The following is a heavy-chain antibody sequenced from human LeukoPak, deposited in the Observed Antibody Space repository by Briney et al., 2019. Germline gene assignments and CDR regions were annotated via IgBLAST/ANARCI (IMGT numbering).Heavy chain of an antibody. V-gene: IGHV3-30*18. CDR2: TFYDGSNK. D-gene: IGHD2-2*01. CDR1: GFTLSTYS. Sequence: GGSLRLSCAGSGFTLSTYSMHWVRQAPGKGLEWVAVTFYDGSNKYYADSVKGRFSISRDNSKNTLYLQMNSLRTEDTAVYYCAKDSAGRYCSITSCNFFDYWGQGTLVTVPS. J-gene: IGHJ4*02. CDR3: AKDSAGRYCSITSCNFFDY.